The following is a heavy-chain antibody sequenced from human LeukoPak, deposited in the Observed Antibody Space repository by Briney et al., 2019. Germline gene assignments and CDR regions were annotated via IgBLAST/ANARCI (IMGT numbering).Heavy chain of an antibody. CDR1: GFTFSSYG. CDR2: IRYDGSNK. D-gene: IGHD3-10*01. Sequence: GGSLRLSCAASGFTFSSYGMHWVRQAPGKGLEWVAFIRYDGSNKYYADSVKGRFTISRDNSKNTLYLQMNSLRAEDTAVYYCAKDPYYYGSGSPYYFDYWGQGTLVTVSS. CDR3: AKDPYYYGSGSPYYFDY. J-gene: IGHJ4*02. V-gene: IGHV3-30*02.